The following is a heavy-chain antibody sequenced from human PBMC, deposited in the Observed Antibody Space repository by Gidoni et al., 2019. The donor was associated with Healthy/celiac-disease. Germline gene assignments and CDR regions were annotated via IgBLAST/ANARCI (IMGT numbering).Heavy chain of an antibody. CDR3: ARQSYYDSSGFDAFDI. CDR2: IYYSGST. J-gene: IGHJ3*02. CDR1: GGSIRRNSYS. V-gene: IGHV4-39*01. D-gene: IGHD3-22*01. Sequence: QLQLQESGPGLVKPSETLSLTCTFSGGSIRRNSYSWAGIRQPPGKGLEWIGSIYYSGSTYDNPSLKRRVTISVDTSKNQFSLKLSSVTAADTAVYYCARQSYYDSSGFDAFDIWGQGTMVTVSS.